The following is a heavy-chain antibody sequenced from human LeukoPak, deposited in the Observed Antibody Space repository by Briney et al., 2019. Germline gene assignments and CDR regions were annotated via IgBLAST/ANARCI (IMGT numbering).Heavy chain of an antibody. D-gene: IGHD3-10*01. J-gene: IGHJ3*02. CDR3: AREVFPDAFDI. CDR2: IYYSGST. Sequence: PSETLSLTCTVSGGSISSGGYYWRWIRQHPGKGLGWIGYIYYSGSTYYNPSLKSRVTISVDTSKNQFSLKLSSVTAADTAVYYCAREVFPDAFDIWGQGTMVTVSS. V-gene: IGHV4-31*03. CDR1: GGSISSGGYY.